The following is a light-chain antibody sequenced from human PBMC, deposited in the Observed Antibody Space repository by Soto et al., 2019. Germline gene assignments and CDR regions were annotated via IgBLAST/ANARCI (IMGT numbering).Light chain of an antibody. J-gene: IGKJ1*01. Sequence: DIQMTQSPSSLSASVGDRVTITCRASQSISSYLNWYQQKPGKAPKLLIYAASSLQSGVPSRFSGSGSETDFTLTSSSLQPEDFATYYCQQSYSNLRTFGQGTKVEIK. CDR1: QSISSY. CDR2: AAS. V-gene: IGKV1-39*01. CDR3: QQSYSNLRT.